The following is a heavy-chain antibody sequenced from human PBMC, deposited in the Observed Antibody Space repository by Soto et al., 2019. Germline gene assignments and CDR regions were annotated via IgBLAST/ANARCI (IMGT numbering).Heavy chain of an antibody. CDR1: GGTFSSYA. CDR2: IIPIFGSA. D-gene: IGHD2-21*02. CDR3: ARKTKDCGGDCYSSDY. J-gene: IGHJ4*02. Sequence: ASVKVSCKDSGGTFSSYAISWVRQAPGQGLEWMGGIIPIFGSANYAQKFQGRVTNTADESTRRAYMELSSLRSEDPAGYYCARKTKDCGGDCYSSDYWGQGTMVTVSS. V-gene: IGHV1-69*13.